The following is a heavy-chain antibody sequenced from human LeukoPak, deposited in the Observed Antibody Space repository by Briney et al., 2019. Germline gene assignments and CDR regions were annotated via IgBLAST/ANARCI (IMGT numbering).Heavy chain of an antibody. J-gene: IGHJ4*02. CDR3: ARDYSGSYYT. CDR1: GYSISSGYY. Sequence: KPSETLSLTCTVSGYSISSGYYWGWIRQPPGKGLEWIGSIYHSGSTYYNPSLKSRVTISVDTSKNQFSLKLSSVTAADTAVYYCARDYSGSYYTWGQGTLVTVSS. CDR2: IYHSGST. D-gene: IGHD1-26*01. V-gene: IGHV4-38-2*02.